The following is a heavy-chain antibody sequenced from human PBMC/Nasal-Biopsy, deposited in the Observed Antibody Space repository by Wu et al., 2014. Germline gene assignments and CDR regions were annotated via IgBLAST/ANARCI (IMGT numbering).Heavy chain of an antibody. CDR3: AGEGKLTSYWS. Sequence: TLSLTCTVSGGSFNSYNWNWIRQPPGKGLEWIGYMSYTGRSDYNPSLKSRVTISLDTSRNQFSLNLTSATAADTAVYYCAGEGKLTSYWSWGQGTLVTVSS. J-gene: IGHJ5*02. CDR1: GGSFNSYN. V-gene: IGHV4-59*01. CDR2: MSYTGRS. D-gene: IGHD3-9*01.